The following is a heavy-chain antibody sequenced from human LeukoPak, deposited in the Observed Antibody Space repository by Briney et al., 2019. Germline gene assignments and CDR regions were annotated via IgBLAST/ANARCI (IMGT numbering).Heavy chain of an antibody. CDR2: IYSAGSR. CDR1: GFTVSSNY. D-gene: IGHD2-15*01. V-gene: IGHV3-53*05. J-gene: IGHJ4*02. CDR3: ASGGLGARKFYSDPFHY. Sequence: AGSLRLSCAASGFTVSSNYMSWVRQPPGKGLEWVSIIYSAGSRYYADSVRGRFTISRDDSKNTMFLQMNSLRVDDTAVYYCASGGLGARKFYSDPFHYWGQGILVTVSS.